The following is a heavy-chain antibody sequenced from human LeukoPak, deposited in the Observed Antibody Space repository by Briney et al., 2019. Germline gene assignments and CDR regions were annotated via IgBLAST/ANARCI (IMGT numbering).Heavy chain of an antibody. J-gene: IGHJ4*02. V-gene: IGHV4-4*07. Sequence: SETLSLTCTVSGGSISSYYWSWIRQPAGKGLEWIGRIYTSGSTNYNPSLKSRVTMSVDTSKNQFSLKLSSVTAADTALYYCAGSLISYYYGSGSPYFDYWGQGTLVTVSS. D-gene: IGHD3-10*01. CDR1: GGSISSYY. CDR2: IYTSGST. CDR3: AGSLISYYYGSGSPYFDY.